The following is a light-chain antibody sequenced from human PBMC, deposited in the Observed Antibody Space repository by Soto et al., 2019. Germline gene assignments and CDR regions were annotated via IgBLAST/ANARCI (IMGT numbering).Light chain of an antibody. Sequence: QSALTQPASVSGSPGQSLTISCTGTSNDVGRYNLVSWYQQHPRKAPKLIIYEVNKRPSGVSDRFSGAKSGNTASLTISGLQAEDEAEYYFCSNARNLTFIFGGGTKLTVL. V-gene: IGLV2-23*02. J-gene: IGLJ2*01. CDR2: EVN. CDR3: CSNARNLTFI. CDR1: SNDVGRYNL.